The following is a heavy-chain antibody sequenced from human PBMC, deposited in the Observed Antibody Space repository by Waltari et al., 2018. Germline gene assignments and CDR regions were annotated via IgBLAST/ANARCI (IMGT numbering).Heavy chain of an antibody. Sequence: QVQLQESGPGLVKPSETLSLTCAVSGYSISSGYYWGWIRQPPGKGLGWIGSIYPSGSTYYNPSHRRRVTMAVDTAKNQFSLKVSAVTAAYTAVYYCARQRRAEAGPADFDYWGQGTLVTVSS. CDR2: IYPSGST. J-gene: IGHJ4*02. CDR1: GYSISSGYY. V-gene: IGHV4-38-2*01. CDR3: ARQRRAEAGPADFDY. D-gene: IGHD6-19*01.